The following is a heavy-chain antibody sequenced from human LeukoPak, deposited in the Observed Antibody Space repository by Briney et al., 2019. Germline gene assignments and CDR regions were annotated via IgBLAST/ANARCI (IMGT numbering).Heavy chain of an antibody. D-gene: IGHD5-24*01. Sequence: SETLSLTCTVSGGSISSYYWSWIRQPPGKGLEWIGYIYYSGSTNYNPSLKSRVTISVDTSKNQFSLKLSSVTAADTAVYYCARGLVDMATRYFDLWGRGTLVTVSS. CDR2: IYYSGST. J-gene: IGHJ2*01. V-gene: IGHV4-59*01. CDR1: GGSISSYY. CDR3: ARGLVDMATRYFDL.